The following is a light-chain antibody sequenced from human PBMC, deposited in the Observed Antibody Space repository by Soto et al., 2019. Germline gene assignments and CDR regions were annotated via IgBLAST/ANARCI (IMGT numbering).Light chain of an antibody. CDR1: QSIRVW. V-gene: IGKV1-5*03. J-gene: IGKJ1*01. CDR2: KAS. CDR3: QPYNSHFPP. Sequence: SQSPANVSASEGDRVTTTCRASQSIRVWLAWHQPKAGKAPTLPLYKASRLETGVPSRFSGSGSETEFTLTISGLQPGDSATYYCQPYNSHFPPFGQRT.